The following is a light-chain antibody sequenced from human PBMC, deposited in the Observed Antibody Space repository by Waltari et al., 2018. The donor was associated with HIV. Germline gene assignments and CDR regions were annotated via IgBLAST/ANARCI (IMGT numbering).Light chain of an antibody. CDR1: DDIGDS. Sequence: DIQMTQSPPSLSASFGASVTITCQANDDIGDSLHWYQQKPGKAPKLLIYGASNLNTGVPSRCSGSVSGTTVTLTISSLQPDDLATYYCQHYNNLLIFTFGPGTTVGL. CDR2: GAS. J-gene: IGKJ3*01. CDR3: QHYNNLLIFT. V-gene: IGKV1-33*01.